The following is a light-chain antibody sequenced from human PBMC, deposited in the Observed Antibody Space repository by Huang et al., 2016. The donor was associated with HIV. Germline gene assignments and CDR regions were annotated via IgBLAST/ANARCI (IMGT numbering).Light chain of an antibody. CDR3: QQRYHWPLT. Sequence: EIVLTQSPASLAWSPGERATPSCRASQSVSNYLAWYQQKPGQAPRLLFFDASSKATDIPARFSGSGSGTDFTLTISSLEPEDFAVYYCQQRYHWPLTCGGGTKVEIK. V-gene: IGKV3-11*01. J-gene: IGKJ4*01. CDR1: QSVSNY. CDR2: DAS.